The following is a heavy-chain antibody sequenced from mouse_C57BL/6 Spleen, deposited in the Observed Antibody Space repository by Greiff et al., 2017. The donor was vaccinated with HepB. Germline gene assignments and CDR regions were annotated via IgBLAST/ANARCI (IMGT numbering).Heavy chain of an antibody. CDR3: ASAYYDYDPFAY. CDR2: IHPNSGST. CDR1: GYTFTSYW. J-gene: IGHJ3*01. D-gene: IGHD2-4*01. V-gene: IGHV1-64*01. Sequence: VQLQQPGAELVKPGASVKLSCKASGYTFTSYWMHWVKQRPGQGLEWIGMIHPNSGSTNYNEKFKSKATLTVDKSSSTAYMQLSSLTSEDSAVYYCASAYYDYDPFAYWGQGTLVTVSA.